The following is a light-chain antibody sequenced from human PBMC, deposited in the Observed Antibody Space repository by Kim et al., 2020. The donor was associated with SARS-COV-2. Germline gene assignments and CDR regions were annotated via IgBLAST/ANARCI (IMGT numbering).Light chain of an antibody. CDR2: DVT. CDR3: CSFAGNSVV. V-gene: IGLV2-11*01. CDR1: RRDVGRYTY. J-gene: IGLJ2*01. Sequence: PGQSVTRSCTGTRRDVGRYTYVFWYQQHPGKAPKVMIYDVTKRPSGVPDRFSGSRSGNTASLTISGLQGEDEAEYYCCSFAGNSVVFGGGTQLTVL.